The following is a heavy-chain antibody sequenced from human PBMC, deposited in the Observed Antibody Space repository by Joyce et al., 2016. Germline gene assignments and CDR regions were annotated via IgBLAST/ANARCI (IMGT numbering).Heavy chain of an antibody. CDR1: RFTFSDYY. V-gene: IGHV3-11*01. Sequence: QVQLVESGGGLVKPGGSLRLSCAASRFTFSDYYMSWIRQARGKGLEWVSYISTTATNIYYADSVKGRFTISRDNAKNSLYLQMNSLRAEDTAVYYCARGRAAVTSFDYWGQGTLVTVSS. J-gene: IGHJ4*02. CDR3: ARGRAAVTSFDY. CDR2: ISTTATNI. D-gene: IGHD4-17*01.